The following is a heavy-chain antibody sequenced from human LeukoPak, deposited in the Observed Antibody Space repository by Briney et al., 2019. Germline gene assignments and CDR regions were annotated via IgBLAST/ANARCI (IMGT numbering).Heavy chain of an antibody. CDR2: ISSSGSTI. V-gene: IGHV3-48*03. Sequence: GGSLRLSCAASGFTFSSYEMNWVRQAPGKGLEWVSYISSSGSTIYCADSVKGRFTISRDNAKNSLYLQMNSLRAEDTAVYYCARKGRLWAGTVRPFDYWGQGTLVTVSS. D-gene: IGHD6-19*01. CDR3: ARKGRLWAGTVRPFDY. CDR1: GFTFSSYE. J-gene: IGHJ4*02.